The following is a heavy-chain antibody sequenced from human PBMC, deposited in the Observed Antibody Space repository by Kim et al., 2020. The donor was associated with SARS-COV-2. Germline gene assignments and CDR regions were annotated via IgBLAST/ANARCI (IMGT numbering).Heavy chain of an antibody. V-gene: IGHV1-2*06. CDR2: INPNSGGT. J-gene: IGHJ6*02. CDR1: GYTFTDFY. CDR3: ARDPYSGYPYYPMDV. Sequence: ASVKVSCKAAGYTFTDFYMHWVRQAPGQGLEWMGRINPNSGGTNYAQSFQGRVTMTRDTSISTAYMELSSLKSDDTAVYYCARDPYSGYPYYPMDVWGQGTTVTVSS. D-gene: IGHD5-12*01.